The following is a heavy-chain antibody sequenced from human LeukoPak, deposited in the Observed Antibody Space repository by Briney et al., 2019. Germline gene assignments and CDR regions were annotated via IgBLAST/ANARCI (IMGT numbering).Heavy chain of an antibody. D-gene: IGHD5-24*01. Sequence: SSETLSLTCTVSGGSISSSSYYWGWIRQPPGKGLEWIGSVYYSGSTYYNPSLKSRVTISVDTSKNQFSLKLSSVTAADTAVYYCARDSAAEMAFIDYWGQGTLVTVSS. CDR2: VYYSGST. J-gene: IGHJ4*02. CDR1: GGSISSSSYY. V-gene: IGHV4-39*07. CDR3: ARDSAAEMAFIDY.